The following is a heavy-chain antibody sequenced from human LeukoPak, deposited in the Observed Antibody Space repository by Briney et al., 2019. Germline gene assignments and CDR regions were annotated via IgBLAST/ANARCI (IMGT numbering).Heavy chain of an antibody. CDR2: INHSGST. CDR3: AREYDYVWGSYRYPYYFDY. Sequence: PSETLSLTCAVYGVSFSGYYWSWIRQPPGKGREWIGEINHSGSTNYNPSLKSRVTISVDTSKNQFSLKLSSVTAAETAVYYCAREYDYVWGSYRYPYYFDYWGEGTLVTVSS. V-gene: IGHV4-34*01. J-gene: IGHJ4*02. CDR1: GVSFSGYY. D-gene: IGHD3-16*02.